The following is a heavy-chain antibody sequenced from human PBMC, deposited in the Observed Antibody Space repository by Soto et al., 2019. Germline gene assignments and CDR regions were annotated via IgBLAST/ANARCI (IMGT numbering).Heavy chain of an antibody. CDR2: ISGSGGST. CDR3: AKIRYYYDSSGYHKTEYFQH. Sequence: PGGSLRLSCAASGFTFSSYAMSWVRQAPGKGLEWVSAISGSGGSTYYADSVKGRFTISRDNSKNTLYLQMNSLRAEDTAVYYCAKIRYYYDSSGYHKTEYFQHWGQGTLVTVSS. CDR1: GFTFSSYA. V-gene: IGHV3-23*01. J-gene: IGHJ1*01. D-gene: IGHD3-22*01.